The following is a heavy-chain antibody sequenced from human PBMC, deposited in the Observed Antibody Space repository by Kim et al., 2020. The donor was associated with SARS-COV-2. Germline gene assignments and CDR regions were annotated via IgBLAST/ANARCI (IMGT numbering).Heavy chain of an antibody. CDR1: GFTFSNYG. D-gene: IGHD1-1*01. CDR2: ISGSGGT. CDR3: AKSARLERQVGPVKFVRGVQFYFDQ. Sequence: GGSLRLSCAASGFTFSNYGMTWVRQAPGKGLEWVSGISGSGGTYYADSVKGRFTISRDNSKNMMYLQMNSLRAEDTAVYYCAKSARLERQVGPVKFVRGVQFYFDQWGQGSLVTVSS. V-gene: IGHV3-23*01. J-gene: IGHJ4*02.